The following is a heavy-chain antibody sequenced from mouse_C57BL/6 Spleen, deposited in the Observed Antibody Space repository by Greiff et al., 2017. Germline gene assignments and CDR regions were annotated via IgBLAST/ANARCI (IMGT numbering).Heavy chain of an antibody. V-gene: IGHV1-64*01. Sequence: QLQLKQPGAELVKPGASVKLSCKASGYTFTSYWMHWVKQRPGQGLEWIGMIHPNSGSTNYNEKFKSKATLTVDKSSSTAYMQLSSLTSEDSAVYYCARSDSSGYPYYYAMDYWGQGTSVTVSS. CDR1: GYTFTSYW. CDR3: ARSDSSGYPYYYAMDY. CDR2: IHPNSGST. J-gene: IGHJ4*01. D-gene: IGHD3-2*02.